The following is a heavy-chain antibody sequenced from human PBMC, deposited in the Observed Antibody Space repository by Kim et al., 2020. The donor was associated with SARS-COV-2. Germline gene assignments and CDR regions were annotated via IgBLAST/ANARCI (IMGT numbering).Heavy chain of an antibody. CDR3: ASLDYYGSGRSYYYYYGMDV. CDR1: GFTFSSYA. V-gene: IGHV3-30-3*01. J-gene: IGHJ6*02. CDR2: ISYDGSNK. D-gene: IGHD3-10*01. Sequence: GGSLRLSCAASGFTFSSYAMHWVRQAPGKGLEWVAVISYDGSNKYYADSVKGRFTISRDNSKNTLYLQMNSLRAEDTAVYYCASLDYYGSGRSYYYYYGMDVWGQGTTVTVSS.